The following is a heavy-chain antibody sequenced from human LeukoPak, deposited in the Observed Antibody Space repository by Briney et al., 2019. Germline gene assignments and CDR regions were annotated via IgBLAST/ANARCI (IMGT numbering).Heavy chain of an antibody. J-gene: IGHJ4*02. CDR3: ARARGRYIDFLDY. CDR1: GGSISSNYY. Sequence: PSETLSLTCTVSGGSISSNYYWCWIRQPPGKGLEWIVSFFYSGSTYYNPSLKSRVTISVDTSKNQFSLRLTSVTAADTAVYYCARARGRYIDFLDYWGQGTLITVSS. D-gene: IGHD3-9*01. CDR2: FFYSGST. V-gene: IGHV4-39*02.